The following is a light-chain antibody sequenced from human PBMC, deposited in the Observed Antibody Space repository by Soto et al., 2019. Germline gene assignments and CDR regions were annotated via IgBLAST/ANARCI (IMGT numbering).Light chain of an antibody. Sequence: EIVLTQSPGTLSLSPGERATLSCRASQSVSGSSLAWYQQKPGQAPRLLIYGASSRATGIPDRFSGSGSGTDFTLPINRLEPEDVAAYYCQQYDSSPPPFTFGHGTKVDIK. J-gene: IGKJ3*01. CDR1: QSVSGSS. CDR2: GAS. CDR3: QQYDSSPPPFT. V-gene: IGKV3-20*01.